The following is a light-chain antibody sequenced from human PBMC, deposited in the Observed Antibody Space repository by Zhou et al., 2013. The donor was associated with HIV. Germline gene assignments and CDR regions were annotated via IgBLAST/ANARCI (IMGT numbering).Light chain of an antibody. J-gene: IGKJ3*01. CDR2: DAS. Sequence: EIVLTQSPATLSLSPGDRATLSCRASQSVSSYLAWYQQKPGQAPRLLIYDASNRATGIPARFSGSGSGTDLTLTISSLEPEDFAVYYCQQRSSWPPSFTFGPGTKVDIK. CDR3: QQRSSWPPSFT. V-gene: IGKV3-11*01. CDR1: QSVSSY.